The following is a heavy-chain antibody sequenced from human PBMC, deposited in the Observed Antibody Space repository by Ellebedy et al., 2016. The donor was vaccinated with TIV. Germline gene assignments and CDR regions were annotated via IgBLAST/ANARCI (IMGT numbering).Heavy chain of an antibody. CDR1: GSTFSSYT. D-gene: IGHD3-10*01. CDR2: ITPLFGTT. J-gene: IGHJ5*02. Sequence: AASVKVSCKASGSTFSSYTVNWVRQAPGQGLEWMGGITPLFGTTNYAQKFQGRLSMTADESTSTVYMELDSRRSEDTAVYYCTRNPGGFDPWGQGTLVTVSS. CDR3: TRNPGGFDP. V-gene: IGHV1-69*13.